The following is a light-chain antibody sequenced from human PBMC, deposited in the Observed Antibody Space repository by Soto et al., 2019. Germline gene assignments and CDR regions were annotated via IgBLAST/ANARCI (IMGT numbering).Light chain of an antibody. CDR2: GAS. CDR1: QSVSSSY. CDR3: QQRSNWPIT. V-gene: IGKV3D-20*02. Sequence: EIVLTQSPGTLSLSPGERATLSCRASQSVSSSYVAWYQQKPGQAPRLLIYGASSRATGIPDRVSGSGSGTDFTLTISRLEPEDFAVYYCQQRSNWPITFGQGTRLEIK. J-gene: IGKJ5*01.